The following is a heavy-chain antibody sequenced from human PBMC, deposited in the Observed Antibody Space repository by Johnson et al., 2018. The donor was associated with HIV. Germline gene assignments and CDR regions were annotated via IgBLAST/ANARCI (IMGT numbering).Heavy chain of an antibody. CDR3: AKDMRSLAYYYDSSGYNAFDI. J-gene: IGHJ3*02. V-gene: IGHV3-30*02. Sequence: QVQLVESGGGVVQPGGSLRLSCAASGFTFSSYGMHWVRQAPGKGLEWVAFIRYDGSNKYYADSVKGRFTISRDNSKNTLYLQMNSLRAEDTAVYYCAKDMRSLAYYYDSSGYNAFDIGGQGTMVTVSS. CDR1: GFTFSSYG. CDR2: IRYDGSNK. D-gene: IGHD3-22*01.